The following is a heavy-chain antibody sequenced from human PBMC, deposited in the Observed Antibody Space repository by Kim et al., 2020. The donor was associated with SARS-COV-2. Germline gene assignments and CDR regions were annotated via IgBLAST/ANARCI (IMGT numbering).Heavy chain of an antibody. CDR1: GGSISSGGYY. V-gene: IGHV4-31*03. CDR2: IYYSGST. D-gene: IGHD2-15*01. CDR3: ARGRSCSGGSCYDFDY. Sequence: SETLSLTCTVSGGSISSGGYYWSWIRQHPGKGLEWIGYIYYSGSTYYNPSLKSRVTISVDTSKNQFSLKLSSVTAADTAVYYCARGRSCSGGSCYDFDYWGQGTLVTVSS. J-gene: IGHJ4*02.